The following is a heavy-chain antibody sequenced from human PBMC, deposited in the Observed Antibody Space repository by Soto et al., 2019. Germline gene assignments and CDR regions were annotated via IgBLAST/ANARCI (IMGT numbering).Heavy chain of an antibody. D-gene: IGHD3-9*01. CDR2: INPNTGAT. Sequence: GASVKVSCKASGYSFTGYFVHWVRQAPGPGLEWMGWINPNTGATKYAQKFQGRVTMTRDTSITTAYMELSRLRSDDTAVYYCAGENYSDILTVYKRAGGLDYWGQGTQVTVSS. J-gene: IGHJ4*02. CDR1: GYSFTGYF. V-gene: IGHV1-2*02. CDR3: AGENYSDILTVYKRAGGLDY.